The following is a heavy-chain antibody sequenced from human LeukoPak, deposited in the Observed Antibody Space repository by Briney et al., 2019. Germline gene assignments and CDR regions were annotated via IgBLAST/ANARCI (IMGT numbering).Heavy chain of an antibody. CDR3: ARDTPYDYVWGSYRYTGLFDY. D-gene: IGHD3-16*02. J-gene: IGHJ4*02. CDR2: ISSSGSTI. CDR1: GFTFSDYY. V-gene: IGHV3-11*04. Sequence: KSGGSLRLSCAASGFTFSDYYMSWIRQAPGKGLEWVSYISSSGSTIYYADSVKGRFTISRDNAKNSLYLQMNSLRAEDTAVYYCARDTPYDYVWGSYRYTGLFDYWGQGTLVTVSS.